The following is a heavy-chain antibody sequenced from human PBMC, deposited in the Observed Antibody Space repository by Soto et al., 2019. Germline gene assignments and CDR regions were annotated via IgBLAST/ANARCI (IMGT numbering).Heavy chain of an antibody. D-gene: IGHD1-26*01. Sequence: ASVKVSCKASGYTFSSYPINWVRQAPGQGLEWLGWISAYSGITNYAQILQGRVTMTADTSTSTAYMELGSLRSDDTAVYYCARDESYSGNYPFDYWGQGTLVTVYS. J-gene: IGHJ4*02. CDR3: ARDESYSGNYPFDY. CDR2: ISAYSGIT. CDR1: GYTFSSYP. V-gene: IGHV1-18*01.